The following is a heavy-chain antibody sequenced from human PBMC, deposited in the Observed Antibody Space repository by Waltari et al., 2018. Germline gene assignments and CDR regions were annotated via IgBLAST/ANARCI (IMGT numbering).Heavy chain of an antibody. V-gene: IGHV3-21*01. CDR3: ARGDFWSGYATQPAVVDY. CDR2: ISTSSSYI. J-gene: IGHJ4*02. D-gene: IGHD3-3*01. Sequence: EVQLVESGGGLVKPGGSLRLSCVVSGFTYSSYRMNWVRQAPGTGLEWVSYISTSSSYIYYADAVRGRFIISRDNAKNSVYLQMNSLRAEDTAVYYCARGDFWSGYATQPAVVDYWGQGTLVTVSS. CDR1: GFTYSSYR.